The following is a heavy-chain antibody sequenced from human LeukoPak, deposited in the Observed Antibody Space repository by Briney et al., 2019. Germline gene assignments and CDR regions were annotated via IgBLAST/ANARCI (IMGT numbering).Heavy chain of an antibody. D-gene: IGHD6-13*01. Sequence: TSETLSLTCTVSGGSISSSSYYWGWIRQPPGKGLEWIGSIYYSGSTYYNPSLKSRVTISVDTSKNQFSLKLSSVTAADTAVCYCARRAGYSSSWYDDYWGQGTLVTVSS. J-gene: IGHJ4*02. V-gene: IGHV4-39*01. CDR1: GGSISSSSYY. CDR3: ARRAGYSSSWYDDY. CDR2: IYYSGST.